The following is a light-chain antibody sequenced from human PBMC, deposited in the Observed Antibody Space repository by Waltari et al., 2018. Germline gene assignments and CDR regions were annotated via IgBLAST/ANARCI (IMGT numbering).Light chain of an antibody. CDR2: AAS. J-gene: IGKJ1*01. CDR3: QQYYDYQRS. Sequence: AIRMTQSPSSLSASTVDRVTITCRASQSVSTYLAWYQQKPGKAPKLLICAASTLQRGVPLRFSGSGSGTDFTLSISCLQSEDFATYYCQQYYDYQRSFGQGTKVEIK. V-gene: IGKV1-8*01. CDR1: QSVSTY.